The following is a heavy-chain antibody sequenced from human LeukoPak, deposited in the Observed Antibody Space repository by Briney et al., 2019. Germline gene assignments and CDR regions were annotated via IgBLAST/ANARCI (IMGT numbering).Heavy chain of an antibody. J-gene: IGHJ4*02. Sequence: PGGSLRLSCAASGFTFSSYSMNWVRQAPGKGLEWVSSISSSGYIYYADSVKGRFTISRDNAKNSLYLQMNSLRAEDTAVYYCARDISSGWYSFDYWGQGTLVTVSS. CDR2: ISSSGYI. V-gene: IGHV3-21*01. CDR1: GFTFSSYS. CDR3: ARDISSGWYSFDY. D-gene: IGHD6-19*01.